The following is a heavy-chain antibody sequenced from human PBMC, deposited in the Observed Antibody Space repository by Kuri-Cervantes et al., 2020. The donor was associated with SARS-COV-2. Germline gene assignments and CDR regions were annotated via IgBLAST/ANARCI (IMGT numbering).Heavy chain of an antibody. J-gene: IGHJ6*03. V-gene: IGHV3-11*04. CDR1: GFTFSSYW. CDR3: ARGVVPAAIRYYYYYYYMDV. CDR2: ISSSGSTI. Sequence: GGSLRLSCAASGFTFSSYWMSWIRQAPGKGLEWVSYISSSGSTIYYADSVRGRFTISRDNAKNSLYLQMNSLRAEDTAVYYCARGVVPAAIRYYYYYYYMDVWGKGTTVTVSS. D-gene: IGHD2-2*02.